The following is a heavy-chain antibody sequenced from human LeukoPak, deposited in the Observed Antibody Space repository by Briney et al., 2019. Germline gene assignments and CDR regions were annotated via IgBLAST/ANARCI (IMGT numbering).Heavy chain of an antibody. CDR1: GFTFTSYA. Sequence: GGSLRLSCAASGFTFTSYAMSWVRQAPGKGLEWVSAVSGSGGRTYYTSSVQGRFTISRDNSKDTLYPEMNSLRAGDTAVYYCANQPGLYDNDWSTTYHFFGLDVWGQGTTVIVSS. J-gene: IGHJ6*02. CDR3: ANQPGLYDNDWSTTYHFFGLDV. CDR2: VSGSGGRT. V-gene: IGHV3-23*01. D-gene: IGHD3-9*01.